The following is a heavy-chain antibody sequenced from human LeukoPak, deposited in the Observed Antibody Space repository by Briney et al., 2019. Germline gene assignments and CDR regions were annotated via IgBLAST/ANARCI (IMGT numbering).Heavy chain of an antibody. J-gene: IGHJ4*02. CDR2: ISSSSSTI. D-gene: IGHD6-19*01. CDR3: ARDRGIAVADYFDY. CDR1: GFTFSSYS. V-gene: IGHV3-48*01. Sequence: GGSLRLSCAASGFTFSSYSMNWVRQAPGKGVEWVSYISSSSSTIYYADSVKGGFTISRHNANTSLYLQINSLRAEDTAVYYCARDRGIAVADYFDYWGQGTLVTVSS.